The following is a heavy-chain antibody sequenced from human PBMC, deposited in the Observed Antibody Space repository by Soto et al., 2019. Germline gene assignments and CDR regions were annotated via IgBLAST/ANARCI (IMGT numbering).Heavy chain of an antibody. Sequence: QVQLQESGPGLLKPSGALSLTCDVSGGSITSSNWWTWVRQPPGKGLEWIGEIYHTGSTNYNPSLTRRVTLSIDKSKNQCSLKLASVTAAATAVYSCAAHAGHTYGPLGCWGQGTLVTVSS. V-gene: IGHV4-4*02. CDR1: GGSITSSNW. CDR3: AAHAGHTYGPLGC. CDR2: IYHTGST. J-gene: IGHJ4*02. D-gene: IGHD5-18*01.